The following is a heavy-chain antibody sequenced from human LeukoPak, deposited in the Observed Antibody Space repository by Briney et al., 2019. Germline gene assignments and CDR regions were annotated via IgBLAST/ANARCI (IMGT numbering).Heavy chain of an antibody. V-gene: IGHV4-4*02. CDR1: GGSISSGNW. CDR2: IYHSGST. J-gene: IGHJ2*01. CDR3: ARVESIAAAGTAFEGYFDL. D-gene: IGHD6-13*01. Sequence: SETLSLTCAVSGGSISSGNWWGWVRQPPGKGLEWLGEIYHSGSTNYSPSLKSRVTMSVDKSKNQFSLNLNSVTAADTAVYYCARVESIAAAGTAFEGYFDLWGRGTLVTVSS.